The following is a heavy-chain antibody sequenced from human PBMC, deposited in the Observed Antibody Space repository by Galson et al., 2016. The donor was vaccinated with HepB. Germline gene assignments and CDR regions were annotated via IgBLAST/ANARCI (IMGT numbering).Heavy chain of an antibody. D-gene: IGHD2-8*01. J-gene: IGHJ4*02. CDR1: GFTFNHYG. Sequence: SLRLSCATSGFTFNHYGIHWVRQAPGKRLEWVAVISYDGVTKYYADSVKGRFTNSRDNSKKTLYLKMTSLRTEDTAIYCCARVMGAIRYFYLDYWGQGTLVTVSS. CDR3: ARVMGAIRYFYLDY. CDR2: ISYDGVTK. V-gene: IGHV3-30*03.